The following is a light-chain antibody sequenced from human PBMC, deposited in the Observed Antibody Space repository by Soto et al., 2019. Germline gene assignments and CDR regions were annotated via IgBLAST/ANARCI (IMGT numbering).Light chain of an antibody. CDR3: QQYNNWPPLT. CDR2: GAS. CDR1: QSVSSN. Sequence: EIVMTQSPATLSVSPGERATLSCRASQSVSSNLAWYQQKPGQAPRLLISGASTMATGIPARFSGSGSRTEFTLTISSLQSEDFAVYYCQQYNNWPPLTFGGGNKVEIK. J-gene: IGKJ4*01. V-gene: IGKV3-15*01.